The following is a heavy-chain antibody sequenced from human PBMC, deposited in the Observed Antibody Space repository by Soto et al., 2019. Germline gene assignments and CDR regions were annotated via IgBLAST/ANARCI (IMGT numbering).Heavy chain of an antibody. V-gene: IGHV1-69*13. D-gene: IGHD3-9*01. CDR3: ARDTLRYFDEAFDI. Sequence: SVKVSCKASGGTFSIYAISWVRQAPGQGLEWMGGITPIFGTANYAQKFQGRVTITADESTSTAYMELSSLRSEDTAVYYCARDTLRYFDEAFDIWGQGTTVTVSS. CDR1: GGTFSIYA. CDR2: ITPIFGTA. J-gene: IGHJ3*02.